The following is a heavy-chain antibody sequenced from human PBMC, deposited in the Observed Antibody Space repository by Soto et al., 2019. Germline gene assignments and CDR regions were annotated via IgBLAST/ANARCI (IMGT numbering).Heavy chain of an antibody. Sequence: VQLQESGPGLVKPSETLSLTCTVSGGSISSDYWSWIRQPPGKGLEWIGYVYYSGSTKYNSSLKSRDSISIDTSKNQFSLKLTSVTAADTAVYYCAMDFTGDYYFDYWGQGALVTVSS. J-gene: IGHJ4*02. CDR2: VYYSGST. CDR3: AMDFTGDYYFDY. CDR1: GGSISSDY. D-gene: IGHD4-17*01. V-gene: IGHV4-59*01.